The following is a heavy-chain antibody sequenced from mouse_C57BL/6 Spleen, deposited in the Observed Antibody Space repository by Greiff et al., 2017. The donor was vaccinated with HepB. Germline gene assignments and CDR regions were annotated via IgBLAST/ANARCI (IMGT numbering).Heavy chain of an antibody. CDR2: ISDGGSYT. V-gene: IGHV5-4*01. CDR3: AREGLTGRFAY. D-gene: IGHD4-1*01. Sequence: EVKVVESGGGLVKPGGSLKLSCAASGFTFSSYAMSWVRQTPEKRLEWVATISDGGSYTDYPDNVKGRFTISRDNAKNNLYLQMSHLKSEDTAMYYCAREGLTGRFAYWGQGTLVTVSA. CDR1: GFTFSSYA. J-gene: IGHJ3*01.